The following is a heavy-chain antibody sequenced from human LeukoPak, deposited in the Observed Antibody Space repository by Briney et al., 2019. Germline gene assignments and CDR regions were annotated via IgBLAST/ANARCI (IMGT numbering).Heavy chain of an antibody. V-gene: IGHV3-21*01. CDR3: ARDRDSSGYRWFDP. J-gene: IGHJ5*02. CDR1: GFTFDDYA. CDR2: ISSSSSYI. D-gene: IGHD3-22*01. Sequence: GGSLRLSCAASGFTFDDYAMHWVRQAPGKGLEWVSSISSSSSYIYYADSVKGRFTISRDNAKNSLYLQMDSLRAEDTAVYYCARDRDSSGYRWFDPWGQGTLVTVSS.